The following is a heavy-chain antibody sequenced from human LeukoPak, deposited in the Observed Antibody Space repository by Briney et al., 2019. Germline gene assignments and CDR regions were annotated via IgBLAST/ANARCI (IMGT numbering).Heavy chain of an antibody. V-gene: IGHV3-48*03. CDR1: GFTFSSYE. Sequence: GGSLRLSCAASGFTFSSYEMNWVRQAPGKGLEWVSYISSSGSTIYYVDSVKGRFTISRDNAKNSLYLQMNSVRAEDTAVYYCARDTDAFDIWGQGTMVTVSS. CDR2: ISSSGSTI. CDR3: ARDTDAFDI. J-gene: IGHJ3*02.